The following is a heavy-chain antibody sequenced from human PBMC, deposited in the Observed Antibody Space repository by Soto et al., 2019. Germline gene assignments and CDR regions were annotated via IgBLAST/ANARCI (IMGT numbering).Heavy chain of an antibody. CDR1: GFTFSSYA. CDR3: ARLYYYGSGGPIDY. V-gene: IGHV3-30-3*01. CDR2: ISYDGSNK. J-gene: IGHJ4*02. D-gene: IGHD3-10*01. Sequence: QVQMVESGGGVVQPGRSLRLSCAASGFTFSSYAMHWVRQAPGKGLAWVAVISYDGSNKYYADSVKGRFTISRDNSKNPLYLQMNCLRAEDTAVYYGARLYYYGSGGPIDYWGQATLVTVSS.